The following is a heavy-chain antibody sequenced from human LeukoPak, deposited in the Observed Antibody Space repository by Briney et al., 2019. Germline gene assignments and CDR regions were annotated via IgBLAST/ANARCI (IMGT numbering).Heavy chain of an antibody. CDR3: GRHGSDKVWFGELLAGGWFDP. V-gene: IGHV5-10-1*01. D-gene: IGHD3-10*01. CDR1: GYSFSTYW. CDR2: IDPSDSYT. Sequence: GESLRISCKASGYSFSTYWISWVRQMAGKGLEWMGRIDPSDSYTNYSPSFQGHVTISTDKSITTAYLQWSSLKASDTAMYYCGRHGSDKVWFGELLAGGWFDPWGQGTLVTVSS. J-gene: IGHJ5*02.